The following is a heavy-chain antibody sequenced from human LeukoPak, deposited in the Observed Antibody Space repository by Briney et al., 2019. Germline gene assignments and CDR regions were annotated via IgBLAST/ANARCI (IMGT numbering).Heavy chain of an antibody. CDR1: GGSISSSSYY. Sequence: SETLSLTCTVSGGSISSSSYYWGWIRQPPGKGLEWIGSIYYSGSTYYNPSLKSRVTISVDTSKNQFSLKLSSVTAADTAVYYCARDLSDRYCSGGSCYVYWGQGTLVTVSS. V-gene: IGHV4-39*07. J-gene: IGHJ4*02. CDR3: ARDLSDRYCSGGSCYVY. CDR2: IYYSGST. D-gene: IGHD2-15*01.